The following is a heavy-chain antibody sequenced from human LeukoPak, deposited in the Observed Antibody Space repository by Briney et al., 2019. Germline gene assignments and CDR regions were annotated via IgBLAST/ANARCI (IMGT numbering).Heavy chain of an antibody. CDR2: INTDGSGT. CDR1: GFTFSSYW. D-gene: IGHD3-16*01. Sequence: GGSLRLSCAASGFTFSSYWMHWVRQAPGKGLVWVSRINTDGSGTSYADSVKGRFTISRDNAKNTLYLQMNSLRAEDTAVYYCARGLGSPVPTWFDPWGQGTLVTVSS. V-gene: IGHV3-74*01. J-gene: IGHJ5*02. CDR3: ARGLGSPVPTWFDP.